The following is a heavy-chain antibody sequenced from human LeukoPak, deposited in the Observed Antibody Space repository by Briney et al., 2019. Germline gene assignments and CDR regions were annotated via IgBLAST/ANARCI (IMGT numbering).Heavy chain of an antibody. CDR3: ASFYQAYYFDY. J-gene: IGHJ4*02. CDR2: IFYTGST. D-gene: IGHD2-21*01. CDR1: GGSISSGDYY. V-gene: IGHV4-30-4*01. Sequence: SETLSLTCTVSGGSISSGDYYWSWVRQPPGKGLEWIGYIFYTGSTYYNPSLKSRVTISVDTSKNQFSLKLSSVTAADTAVYYCASFYQAYYFDYWGQGTLVTVSS.